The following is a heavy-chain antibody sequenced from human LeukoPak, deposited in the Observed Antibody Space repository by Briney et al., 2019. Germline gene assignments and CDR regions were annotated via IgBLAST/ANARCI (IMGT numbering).Heavy chain of an antibody. CDR3: AKVGDGTLAANY. Sequence: GSLRLSCAASGFTFSRYAMSWVRQAPGKGLEWVSAISGSGGSTYYADSVKGRFTISRDNSKNTLYLQMNSLRAEDTAVYYCAKVGDGTLAANYWGQGTLVTVSS. J-gene: IGHJ4*02. V-gene: IGHV3-23*01. D-gene: IGHD2-21*01. CDR2: ISGSGGST. CDR1: GFTFSRYA.